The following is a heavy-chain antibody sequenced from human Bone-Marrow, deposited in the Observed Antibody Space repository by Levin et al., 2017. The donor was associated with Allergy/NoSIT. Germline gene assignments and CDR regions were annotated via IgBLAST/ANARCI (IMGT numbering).Heavy chain of an antibody. CDR2: INPRGGT. CDR1: GDSFSDYY. D-gene: IGHD3-16*01. V-gene: IGHV4-34*01. J-gene: IGHJ4*02. Sequence: SQTLSLPCAVYGDSFSDYYWSWIRQSPGKGLEWIGEINPRGGTNYNPSLKSRVTIPLDTFKNQVSLKLNSVTAADTAVYYCARRVAGGVYYFDFWGQGTPVTVSS. CDR3: ARRVAGGVYYFDF.